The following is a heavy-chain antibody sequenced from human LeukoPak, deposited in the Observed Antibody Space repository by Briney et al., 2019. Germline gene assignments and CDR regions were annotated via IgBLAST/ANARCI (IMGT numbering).Heavy chain of an antibody. CDR1: GGSISSSSYY. Sequence: SETLSLTCTVSGGSISSSSYYWGWIRQPPGKGLEGIGHIYTSGSTKYNPSLRSRVTMSVDTSKNQFSLKVNSVTAADTAVYYCARLHCSGGSCYSPLDNWFDPWGQGTLVTVSS. J-gene: IGHJ5*02. CDR2: IYTSGST. D-gene: IGHD2-15*01. CDR3: ARLHCSGGSCYSPLDNWFDP. V-gene: IGHV4-61*05.